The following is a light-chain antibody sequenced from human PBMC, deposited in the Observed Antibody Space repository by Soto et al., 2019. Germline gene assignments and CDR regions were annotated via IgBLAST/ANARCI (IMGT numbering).Light chain of an antibody. J-gene: IGLJ3*02. CDR3: CSYAGGSTLV. V-gene: IGLV2-23*01. Sequence: QSALTQPASVSGSPGQSITISCTGDSSDVGSYNLVSWYQQHPGKAPKLMIYEGSKRPSGVSNRFSGSKSGNTASLTISGLQAEDEADYYCCSYAGGSTLVFGGGTKLTVL. CDR2: EGS. CDR1: SSDVGSYNL.